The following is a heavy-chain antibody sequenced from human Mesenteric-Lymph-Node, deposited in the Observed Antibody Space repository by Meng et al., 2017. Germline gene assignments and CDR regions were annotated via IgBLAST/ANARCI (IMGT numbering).Heavy chain of an antibody. CDR1: GFTFSSYA. D-gene: IGHD4-17*01. CDR2: ISYDGSNK. Sequence: GESLKISCAASGFTFSSYAMHWVRQAPGKGLEWVAVISYDGSNKYYADSVKGRFTISRDNSKNARYLQMNSLRAEDTAVYDCARGEGVYGDGGADDYWGQGTLVTVSS. CDR3: ARGEGVYGDGGADDY. V-gene: IGHV3-30*04. J-gene: IGHJ4*02.